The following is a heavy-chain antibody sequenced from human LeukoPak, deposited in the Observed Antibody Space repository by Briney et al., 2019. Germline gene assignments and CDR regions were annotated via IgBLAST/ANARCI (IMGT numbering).Heavy chain of an antibody. V-gene: IGHV3-23*01. CDR2: ISGSAVDT. J-gene: IGHJ4*02. CDR3: AKDSMVRGVIIPI. CDR1: GFAFSSYA. D-gene: IGHD3-10*01. Sequence: GGSLRLSCAAAGFAFSSYAMSWVRQAPGKGLEWVSAISGSAVDTWYADSVKGRFTISRDNSKDTLYLQMNSLRAEDTAVYYCAKDSMVRGVIIPIWGQGTLVTVSS.